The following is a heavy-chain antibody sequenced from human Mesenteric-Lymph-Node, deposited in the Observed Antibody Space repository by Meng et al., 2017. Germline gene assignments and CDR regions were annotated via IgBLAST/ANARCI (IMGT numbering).Heavy chain of an antibody. CDR2: IYYSGST. V-gene: IGHV4-59*12. CDR1: GGSISSYY. J-gene: IGHJ3*02. CDR3: AGTRWEPPETENAFDI. D-gene: IGHD1-26*01. Sequence: SETLSLTCTVSGGSISSYYWSWIRQPPGKGLEWIGYIYYSGSTNYNPSLKSRVTISVDTSKNQFSLKLSSVTAADTAVYYCAGTRWEPPETENAFDIWGQGTMVTVSS.